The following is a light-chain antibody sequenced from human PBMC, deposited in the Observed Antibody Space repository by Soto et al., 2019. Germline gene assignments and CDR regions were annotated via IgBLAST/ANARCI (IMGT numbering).Light chain of an antibody. J-gene: IGKJ4*01. CDR3: QQYGSSRGIT. Sequence: EIVLTQSPGTLSLSPGERATLSCRASQSVSSSYLAWYQQKPGQAPRLLIYGAYSRATGIPDRFSGSGSGTVFNLTITRLEPEDFAVYYCQQYGSSRGITFGGGTKVEIK. V-gene: IGKV3-20*01. CDR2: GAY. CDR1: QSVSSSY.